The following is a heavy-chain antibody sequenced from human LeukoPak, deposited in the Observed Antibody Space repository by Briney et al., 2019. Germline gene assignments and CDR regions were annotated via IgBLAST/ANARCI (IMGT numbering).Heavy chain of an antibody. CDR3: AREAYDHVWGSYRYTGTYFDY. D-gene: IGHD3-16*02. V-gene: IGHV4-39*07. Sequence: SETLSLTCTVSGGSISSSSYYWGWIRQPPGKGLEWIGSIYYSGSTYYNPSLKSRVTISVDTSKNQFSLKLSSVTAADTAVYYCAREAYDHVWGSYRYTGTYFDYWGQGTLVTVSS. J-gene: IGHJ4*02. CDR2: IYYSGST. CDR1: GGSISSSSYY.